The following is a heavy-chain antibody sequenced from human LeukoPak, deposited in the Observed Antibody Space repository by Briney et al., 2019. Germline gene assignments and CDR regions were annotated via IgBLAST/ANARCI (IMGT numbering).Heavy chain of an antibody. Sequence: SGGSLRLSCAASGFTFSSYEMNWVRQPPGKGLEWIGEINHSGSTNYNPSLKSRVTISVDTSKNQFSLKLSSVTAADTAVYYCAKGVYRFDYWGQGTLVTVSS. J-gene: IGHJ4*02. D-gene: IGHD2-2*02. CDR1: GFTFSSYE. V-gene: IGHV4-34*01. CDR3: AKGVYRFDY. CDR2: INHSGST.